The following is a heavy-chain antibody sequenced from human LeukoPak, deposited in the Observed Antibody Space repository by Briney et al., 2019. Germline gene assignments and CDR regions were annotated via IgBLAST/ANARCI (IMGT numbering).Heavy chain of an antibody. CDR3: AKDRGPGTTFYYYYYMDV. D-gene: IGHD1-7*01. Sequence: GGSLRLSCAASGFSFRSYAMNWVRQAPGKGLEWVSGISNNGGNTYYAGSVKGRFTISRDNSKNTLYLQMISLRAEDTAVYYCAKDRGPGTTFYYYYYMDVWGKGTTVTVSS. CDR2: ISNNGGNT. J-gene: IGHJ6*03. CDR1: GFSFRSYA. V-gene: IGHV3-23*01.